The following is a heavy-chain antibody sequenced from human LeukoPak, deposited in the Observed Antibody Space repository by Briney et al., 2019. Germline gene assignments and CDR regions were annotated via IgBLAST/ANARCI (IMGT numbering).Heavy chain of an antibody. D-gene: IGHD3-3*01. CDR3: ARRFWSGSGIDY. J-gene: IGHJ4*02. CDR1: GYTFTNYG. V-gene: IGHV1-18*01. CDR2: ISAYNGNT. Sequence: ASVKLSCKASGYTFTNYGISWVRQAPGQGLEWMGWISAYNGNTNYAQKLQGRVTMTTDTSTSTAYMELRSLRSDDTAVYYCARRFWSGSGIDYWGQGSLVTVSS.